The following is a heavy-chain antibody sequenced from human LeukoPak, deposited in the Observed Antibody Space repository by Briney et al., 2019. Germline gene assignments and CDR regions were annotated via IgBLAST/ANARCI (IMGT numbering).Heavy chain of an antibody. CDR3: AKSGGGSSWYYFDY. CDR2: ISGSGGST. V-gene: IGHV3-23*01. CDR1: GFNFSTYA. Sequence: GGSLRLCCVASGFNFSTYAMRWVRQAPGKGLEWVSAISGSGGSTYYADSVKGRFTISRDNSKNTLFLQMNSLRAEDTAVYYCAKSGGGSSWYYFDYWGQGTLVTVSS. D-gene: IGHD6-13*01. J-gene: IGHJ4*02.